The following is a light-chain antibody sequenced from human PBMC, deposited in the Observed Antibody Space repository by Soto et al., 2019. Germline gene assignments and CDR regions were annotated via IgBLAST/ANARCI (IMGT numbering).Light chain of an antibody. V-gene: IGKV1-5*01. J-gene: IGKJ4*01. Sequence: DIHMTQSPSTLSASVGDTVSITCRASQSISHFLAWYQQKQGKVPKILIYDASNLESGVPSRFSGSGSGTDFNLTISSLQTEDFATYYCQQANSFPLTFGGGTKVDIK. CDR3: QQANSFPLT. CDR1: QSISHF. CDR2: DAS.